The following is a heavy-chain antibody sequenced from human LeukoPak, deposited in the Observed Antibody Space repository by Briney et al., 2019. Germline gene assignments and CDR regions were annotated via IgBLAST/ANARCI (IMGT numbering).Heavy chain of an antibody. V-gene: IGHV4-4*07. Sequence: PSETLSLTCTVSGGSISSYYWSWIRQPAGKGLEWIGRIYTSGSTNYNPSLKSRVTMSVDTSKNQFSLKLSSVTAADTAVYYCARELWFGEPGRSDFDYWGQGTLVTVSS. CDR1: GGSISSYY. CDR3: ARELWFGEPGRSDFDY. D-gene: IGHD3-10*01. CDR2: IYTSGST. J-gene: IGHJ4*02.